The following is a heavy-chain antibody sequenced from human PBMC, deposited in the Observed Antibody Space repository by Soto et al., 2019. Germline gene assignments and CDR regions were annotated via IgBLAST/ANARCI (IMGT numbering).Heavy chain of an antibody. CDR2: IYYSGST. D-gene: IGHD3-10*01. CDR1: GGSISSGDYY. V-gene: IGHV4-30-4*01. J-gene: IGHJ4*02. Sequence: LSLTCTVSGGSISSGDYYWSWIRQPPGKGLEWIGYIYYSGSTYYNPSLKSRVTISIDTSKNQFSLKLSSVTAADTAVYYCARDEGFGELLYFFYWGQGTLVTRLL. CDR3: ARDEGFGELLYFFY.